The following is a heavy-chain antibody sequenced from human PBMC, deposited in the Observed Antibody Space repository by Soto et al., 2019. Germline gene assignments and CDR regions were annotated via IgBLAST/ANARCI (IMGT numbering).Heavy chain of an antibody. Sequence: GGSLRLSCAASGFTFSSYAMSWVRQAPGKGLEWVSAISGSGGSTYYADSVKGRFTISRDNSKNTLYLQMNSLRAEDTAVYYCAKDRTEYSSSWYYYFDYWGQGTLVTVPQ. CDR3: AKDRTEYSSSWYYYFDY. J-gene: IGHJ4*02. CDR1: GFTFSSYA. D-gene: IGHD6-13*01. V-gene: IGHV3-23*01. CDR2: ISGSGGST.